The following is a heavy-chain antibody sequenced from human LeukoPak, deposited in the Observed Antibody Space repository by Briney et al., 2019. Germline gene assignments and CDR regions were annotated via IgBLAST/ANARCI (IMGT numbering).Heavy chain of an antibody. CDR3: ARVSYDILTDY. V-gene: IGHV3-53*01. CDR2: IYSGGST. Sequence: PGGSLRLSCAASGFTVSSNYMSWVRQAPGKGLEWVSVIYSGGSTYYADSVKGRFTISRDNSKNTLYLQMNSLRAEDTAVYYCARVSYDILTDYWGQGTLVTVSS. J-gene: IGHJ4*02. D-gene: IGHD3-9*01. CDR1: GFTVSSNY.